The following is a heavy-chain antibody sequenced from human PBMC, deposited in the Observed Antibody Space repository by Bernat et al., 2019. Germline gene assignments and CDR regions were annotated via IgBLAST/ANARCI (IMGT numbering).Heavy chain of an antibody. J-gene: IGHJ4*02. CDR2: IRYDGSNK. D-gene: IGHD3-10*01. V-gene: IGHV3-30*02. CDR1: GFTFSSYG. Sequence: QVQLVESGGGVVQPGRSLRLSCAASGFTFSSYGMHWVRQAPGKGLEWVAVIRYDGSNKYYADSVKGRFTISRDNSKNTLYLQMNSLRAEDTAVYYCAKDGGEGFDYWGQGTLVTVSS. CDR3: AKDGGEGFDY.